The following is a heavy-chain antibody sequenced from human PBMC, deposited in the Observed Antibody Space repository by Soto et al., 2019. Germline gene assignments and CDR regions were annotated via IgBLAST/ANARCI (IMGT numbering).Heavy chain of an antibody. D-gene: IGHD3-3*01. CDR1: GYTFTSYY. CDR3: ARGGRGGITIFGVVIIRSYFDY. Sequence: ASVKVSCKASGYTFTSYYMHWVRQAPGQGLEWMGIINPSGGSTSYAQKFQGRVTMTRDTSTSTVYMELSSLRSEDTAVYYCARGGRGGITIFGVVIIRSYFDYWGQGTLVTVSS. CDR2: INPSGGST. J-gene: IGHJ4*02. V-gene: IGHV1-46*03.